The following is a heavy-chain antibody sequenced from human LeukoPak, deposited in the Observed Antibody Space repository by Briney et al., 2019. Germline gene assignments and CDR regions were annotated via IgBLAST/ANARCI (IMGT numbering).Heavy chain of an antibody. CDR3: AKGGLGYCSSTSCYTPFDY. J-gene: IGHJ4*02. CDR2: TSSSSSYI. Sequence: SGGSLRLSCAASGFTFSSYSMNWVRQAPGKGLEWVSSTSSSSSYIYYADSVKGRFTISRDNAKNSLYLQMNSLRAEDTAVYYCAKGGLGYCSSTSCYTPFDYWGQGTLVTVSS. CDR1: GFTFSSYS. D-gene: IGHD2-2*02. V-gene: IGHV3-21*01.